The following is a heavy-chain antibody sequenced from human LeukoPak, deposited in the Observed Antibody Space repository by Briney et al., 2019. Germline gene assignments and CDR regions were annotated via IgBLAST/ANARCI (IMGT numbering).Heavy chain of an antibody. J-gene: IGHJ4*02. CDR1: GFSLTTSGMC. CDR2: IDWDDAK. Sequence: SGPTLVNPTQTLTLTCTFSGFSLTTSGMCVSWIRQPPGKALEWLARIDWDDAKYYNASLKTRLTVSKDTSKNQVVLTMTNMDPVDTATYYCARISRTMGPHFDYWGQGTLVTVSS. CDR3: ARISRTMGPHFDY. D-gene: IGHD3-10*01. V-gene: IGHV2-70*11.